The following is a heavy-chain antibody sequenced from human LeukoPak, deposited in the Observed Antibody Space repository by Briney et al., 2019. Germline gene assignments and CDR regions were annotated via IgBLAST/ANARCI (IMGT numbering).Heavy chain of an antibody. CDR2: ISSCGSTI. Sequence: GGSLRLSCGGSGFTFTIYEINWVRQAPGKGLEWVSYISSCGSTIYYADSVKGRFTISRDNAKNSLYLQMNSLRAEDTAVYYCARLRGSGSPNYYYYGMDVWGKGTTVTVSS. CDR3: ARLRGSGSPNYYYYGMDV. J-gene: IGHJ6*04. D-gene: IGHD3-10*01. CDR1: GFTFTIYE. V-gene: IGHV3-48*03.